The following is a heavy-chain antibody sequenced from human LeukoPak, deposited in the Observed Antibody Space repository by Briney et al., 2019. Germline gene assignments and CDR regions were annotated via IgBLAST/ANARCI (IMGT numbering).Heavy chain of an antibody. D-gene: IGHD1-20*01. CDR3: AREVEYNWNDVAAFDI. CDR2: IYYSGST. CDR1: GGSISSYY. V-gene: IGHV4-59*12. J-gene: IGHJ3*02. Sequence: SETLSLTCTVSGGSISSYYWSWIRQPPGKGLEWIGYIYYSGSTNYNPSLKSRVTISVDTSKNQFSLKLSSVTAADTAVYYCAREVEYNWNDVAAFDIWGQGTMVTVSS.